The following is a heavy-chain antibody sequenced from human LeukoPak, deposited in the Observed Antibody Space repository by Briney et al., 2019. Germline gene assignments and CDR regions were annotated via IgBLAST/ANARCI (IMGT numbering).Heavy chain of an antibody. CDR1: GFTFRDYW. CDR3: AKNSGPGVNYFDP. CDR2: IKTDGTTT. J-gene: IGHJ5*02. D-gene: IGHD1-7*01. Sequence: GGSLRLSCIASGFTFRDYWMHWVRQVPGKGLVWVSFIKTDGTTTAYADSVKGRFSISRDNAKSTLYLQMNSLRVEDTGIYYCAKNSGPGVNYFDPWGQGTLVTVSS. V-gene: IGHV3-74*03.